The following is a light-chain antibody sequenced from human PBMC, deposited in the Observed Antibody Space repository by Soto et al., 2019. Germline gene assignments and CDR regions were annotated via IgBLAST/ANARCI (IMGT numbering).Light chain of an antibody. V-gene: IGLV1-47*01. J-gene: IGLJ2*01. Sequence: QSALTQPPSASGTPGQRVSISCSGSSSNIGRNYVYWYQQVSGSAPKLLIHRNDGRPSGVPDRFSASKSGTSASLAISGLRSEEEADYYCTTWDDSLSGVVFGGGTKLTVL. CDR1: SSNIGRNY. CDR2: RND. CDR3: TTWDDSLSGVV.